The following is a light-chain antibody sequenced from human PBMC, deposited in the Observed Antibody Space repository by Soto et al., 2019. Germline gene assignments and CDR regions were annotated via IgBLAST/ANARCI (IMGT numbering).Light chain of an antibody. CDR2: SAS. J-gene: IGKJ2*01. CDR3: QHGHHCPLT. Sequence: EIALTQSPSTLSVSAGERVTLSCRALQRLYTALDWYQQIPGQPPTLLIYSASTSSTGVPARSTGSGSGSEFILTISGLQCEDFSIYYYQHGHHCPLTFGQGTRLEI. V-gene: IGKV3-15*01. CDR1: QRLYTA.